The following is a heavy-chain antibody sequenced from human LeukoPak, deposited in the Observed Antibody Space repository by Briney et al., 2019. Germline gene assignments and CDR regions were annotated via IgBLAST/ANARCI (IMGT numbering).Heavy chain of an antibody. CDR3: ANPELWP. CDR2: ISISGGTI. J-gene: IGHJ5*02. Sequence: GGSLRLSCAASGFTFTDYWMSWIRQAPGKGLEWISYISISGGTIYYAESVKGRFTISRDNAKSSLYLQMNSLRGEDTAVYYCANPELWPWGQGTLVTVSS. D-gene: IGHD3-10*01. CDR1: GFTFTDYW. V-gene: IGHV3-11*04.